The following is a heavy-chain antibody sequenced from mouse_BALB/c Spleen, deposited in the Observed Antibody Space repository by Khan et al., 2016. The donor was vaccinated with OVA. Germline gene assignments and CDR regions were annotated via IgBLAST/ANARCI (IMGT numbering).Heavy chain of an antibody. CDR3: VRDRAYYRNDGWFAY. CDR1: GYTFTSYT. D-gene: IGHD2-14*01. Sequence: QVQLKESGAELARPGASVKMSCKASGYTFTSYTIHWIKLRPGQGLEWIGYINPSNGYTNYNQKFKDKATLTADKSSTTVYMQLSSLTSDDSAVXNCVRDRAYYRNDGWFAYWGQGTLVTVSA. J-gene: IGHJ3*01. CDR2: INPSNGYT. V-gene: IGHV1-4*01.